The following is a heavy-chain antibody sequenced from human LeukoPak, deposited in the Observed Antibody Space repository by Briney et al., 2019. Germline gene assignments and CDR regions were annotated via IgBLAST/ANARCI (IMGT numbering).Heavy chain of an antibody. CDR1: GGSISSSSYY. CDR2: IYYSGST. Sequence: PSETLSLTCTVSGGSISSSSYYWGWVRQPPGEGLVWLGCIYYSGSTYYNPSLKSRVTISVDTSKNQFSLKLSSVTAADTAVYYCARQAPYDFAEAFDIWGQGTMVTVSS. CDR3: ARQAPYDFAEAFDI. J-gene: IGHJ3*02. V-gene: IGHV4-39*01. D-gene: IGHD3-3*01.